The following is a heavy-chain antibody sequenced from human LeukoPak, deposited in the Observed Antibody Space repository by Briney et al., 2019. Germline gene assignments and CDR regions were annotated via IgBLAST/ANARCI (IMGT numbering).Heavy chain of an antibody. Sequence: QTGGSLRLSCAASGFTFSTYEMNWVPQAPGKGLEWLSYISTSGNTIYYADSVKGRFTISRDNAKNSLYLQMNSLRAEDTAVYYCARGRGYSYGYFFDYWGQGTLVTVSS. CDR1: GFTFSTYE. CDR3: ARGRGYSYGYFFDY. J-gene: IGHJ4*02. CDR2: ISTSGNTI. V-gene: IGHV3-48*03. D-gene: IGHD5-18*01.